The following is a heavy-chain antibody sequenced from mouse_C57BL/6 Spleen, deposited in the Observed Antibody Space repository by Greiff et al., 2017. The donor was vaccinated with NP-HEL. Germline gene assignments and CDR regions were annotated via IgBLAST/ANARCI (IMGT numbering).Heavy chain of an antibody. D-gene: IGHD1-1*01. CDR2: ISSGSSTI. Sequence: EVQLVESGGGLVKPGGSLKLSCVASGFTFSDYGMHWVRQAPEKGLEWVAYISSGSSTIYYADTVKGRFTISRENAKNTLFLQMTSLRSEDTAMYYCARGDYYGSSSSYWYFDVWGTGTTVTVSS. CDR1: GFTFSDYG. J-gene: IGHJ1*03. CDR3: ARGDYYGSSSSYWYFDV. V-gene: IGHV5-17*01.